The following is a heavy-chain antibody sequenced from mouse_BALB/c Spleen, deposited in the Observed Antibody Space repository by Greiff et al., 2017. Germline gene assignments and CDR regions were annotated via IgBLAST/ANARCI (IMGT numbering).Heavy chain of an antibody. D-gene: IGHD1-1*01. Sequence: QVQLKESGPGLVQPSQSLSITCTVSGFSLTSYGVHWVRQSPGKGLEWLGVIWSGGSTDYNAAFISRLSISKDNSKSQVFFKMNSLQANDTAIYYCARISDYYGRGAMDYWGQGTSVTVSS. CDR3: ARISDYYGRGAMDY. CDR1: GFSLTSYG. CDR2: IWSGGST. V-gene: IGHV2-2*02. J-gene: IGHJ4*01.